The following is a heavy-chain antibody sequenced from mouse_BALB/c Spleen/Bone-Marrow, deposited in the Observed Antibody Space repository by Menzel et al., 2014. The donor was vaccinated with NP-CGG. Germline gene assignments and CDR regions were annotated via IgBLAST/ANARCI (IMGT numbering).Heavy chain of an antibody. V-gene: IGHV14-3*02. CDR3: ARWEYYAMDY. D-gene: IGHD4-1*01. Sequence: VQLQQSGAELVKPGASVKLSCTASGFNIKDTYMRWVKQRPEQGLEWIGRIDPANGNTKYDPKFQGKATITADTSSNTAYLQLSSLTSEDTAVYYCARWEYYAMDYWRQGTSVTVSS. J-gene: IGHJ4*01. CDR1: GFNIKDTY. CDR2: IDPANGNT.